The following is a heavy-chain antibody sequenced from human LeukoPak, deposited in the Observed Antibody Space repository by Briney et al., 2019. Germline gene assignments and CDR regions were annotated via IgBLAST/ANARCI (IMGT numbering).Heavy chain of an antibody. CDR1: GGSISSSSYY. CDR3: ARDRLDYDFWSGSYYYYGMDV. J-gene: IGHJ6*02. CDR2: INYSGST. V-gene: IGHV4-39*07. D-gene: IGHD3-3*01. Sequence: SETLSLTCTVSGGSISSSSYYWGWIRQPPGKGLEWIGSINYSGSTYYNPSLKSRVTISVDRSKNQFSLKLSSVTAADTAVYYCARDRLDYDFWSGSYYYYGMDVWGQGTTVTVSS.